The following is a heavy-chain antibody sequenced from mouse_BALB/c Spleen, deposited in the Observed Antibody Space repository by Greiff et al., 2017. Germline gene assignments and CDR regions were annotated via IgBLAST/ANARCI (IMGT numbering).Heavy chain of an antibody. CDR1: GYTFTSYW. CDR2: INPSTGYT. V-gene: IGHV1-7*01. Sequence: VQLQQSGAELAKPGASVKMSCKASGYTFTSYWMHWVKQRPGQGLEWIGYINPSTGYTEYNQKFKDKATLTADKSSSTAYMQLSSLTSEDSAVYYCARGLRVAMDDWGQGTSVTVSS. CDR3: ARGLRVAMDD. J-gene: IGHJ4*01. D-gene: IGHD2-4*01.